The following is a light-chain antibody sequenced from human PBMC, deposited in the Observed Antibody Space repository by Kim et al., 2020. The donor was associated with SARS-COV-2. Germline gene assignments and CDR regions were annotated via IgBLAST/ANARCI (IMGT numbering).Light chain of an antibody. J-gene: IGKJ2*01. V-gene: IGKV4-1*01. Sequence: DILMTQSPDSLAVSLGERATINCKSSQSVLYSSNNKNYLAWYQQKPGQPPKLLIYWASTRESGVPDRFSGSGSVTDFTLTISSLQAEDVAVYYCQQYYSTLPYTFGQGTKLEI. CDR1: QSVLYSSNNKNY. CDR3: QQYYSTLPYT. CDR2: WAS.